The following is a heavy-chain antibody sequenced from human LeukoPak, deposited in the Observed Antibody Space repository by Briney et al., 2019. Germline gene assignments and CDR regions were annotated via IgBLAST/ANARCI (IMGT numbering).Heavy chain of an antibody. CDR3: ARGLRGWYLKFDY. V-gene: IGHV4-39*07. CDR1: GGSISSSSYY. Sequence: SETLSLTCTVSGGSISSSSYYWGWIRQPPGKGLEWIGSIYYSGSTYYNPSLKSRVTISVDTSKNQFSLKLSSVTAADTAVYYCARGLRGWYLKFDYWGQGTLVTVSS. CDR2: IYYSGST. D-gene: IGHD6-19*01. J-gene: IGHJ4*02.